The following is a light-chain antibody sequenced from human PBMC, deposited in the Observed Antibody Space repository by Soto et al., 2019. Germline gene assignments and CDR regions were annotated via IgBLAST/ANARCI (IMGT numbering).Light chain of an antibody. V-gene: IGKV4-1*01. CDR3: QQYNSWPPIT. CDR1: QPILHSSNILIY. Sequence: VMTQSSHAPAASLGARATINCKTSQPILHSSNILIYLAWYQQKPGQAPRLLIYGASTRESGIPDRFSGSGSGTDFTLTISSLQAEDVAVYYCQQYNSWPPITFGQGTRLEIK. J-gene: IGKJ5*01. CDR2: GAS.